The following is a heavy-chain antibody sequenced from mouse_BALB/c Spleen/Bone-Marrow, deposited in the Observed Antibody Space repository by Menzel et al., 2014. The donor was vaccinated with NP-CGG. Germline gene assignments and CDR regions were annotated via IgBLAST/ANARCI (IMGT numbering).Heavy chain of an antibody. V-gene: IGHV1S34*01. Sequence: LVKTGASVKISCKASGYSFTGYYVHWVKQSHGKSLEWIGYISCYNGATSYNQKFKGKATFTVDTSSSTAYMQFNSLTSEDSAVYYCTRWGTTVVAYYAMDYWGQGTSVTVSS. CDR3: TRWGTTVVAYYAMDY. CDR2: ISCYNGAT. D-gene: IGHD1-1*01. CDR1: GYSFTGYY. J-gene: IGHJ4*01.